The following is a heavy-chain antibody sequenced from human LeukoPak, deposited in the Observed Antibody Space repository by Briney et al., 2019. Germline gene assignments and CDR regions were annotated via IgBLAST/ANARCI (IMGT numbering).Heavy chain of an antibody. Sequence: GASVKVSCKASGYTFTDLYIHWVQQAPGQGLESMGWVDPRTGDSSIVEKFRGRVTMTRDTSISTVYMELTGLTSDDTAVYYCARDLAVREVNYYYYGMDVWGQGTTVTVSS. CDR2: VDPRTGDS. CDR1: GYTFTDLY. D-gene: IGHD3-10*01. CDR3: ARDLAVREVNYYYYGMDV. V-gene: IGHV1-2*02. J-gene: IGHJ6*02.